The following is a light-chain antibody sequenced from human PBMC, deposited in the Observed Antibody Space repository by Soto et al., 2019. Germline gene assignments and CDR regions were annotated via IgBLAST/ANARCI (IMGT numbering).Light chain of an antibody. CDR2: DTS. J-gene: IGKJ1*01. V-gene: IGKV3-11*01. Sequence: EIVLTQSPATLSSYPGERATLSCRASQTVSSKLAWYQHKPGQAPRLLIYDTSNRATGIPARFSGSGSGTDFTLTISNLEPEDFAVYYCHQRKSWPRTFGQGTKVDNK. CDR1: QTVSSK. CDR3: HQRKSWPRT.